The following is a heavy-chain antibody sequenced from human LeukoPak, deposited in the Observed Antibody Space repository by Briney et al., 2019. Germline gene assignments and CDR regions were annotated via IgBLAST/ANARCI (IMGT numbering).Heavy chain of an antibody. CDR2: ISGSGGST. Sequence: PGGSLRLSCAASGFTFSNYGMSWVRQAPGKGLEWVSAISGSGGSTYYVDSVKGRFTISRDNSKNTLYLQMNSLRAEDTAVYYCAKGGEWLVSSAFYYYYMDVWGKGTTVTTSS. J-gene: IGHJ6*03. CDR1: GFTFSNYG. V-gene: IGHV3-23*01. D-gene: IGHD6-19*01. CDR3: AKGGEWLVSSAFYYYYMDV.